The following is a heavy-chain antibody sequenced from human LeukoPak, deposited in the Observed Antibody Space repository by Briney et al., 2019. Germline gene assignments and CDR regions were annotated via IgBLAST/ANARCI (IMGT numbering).Heavy chain of an antibody. CDR1: GGSFSGYY. CDR2: IYHSGGT. D-gene: IGHD3-22*01. CDR3: TVVVVSYYYYYMDV. V-gene: IGHV4-34*03. Sequence: SETLSLTCAVYGGSFSGYYWSWIRQPPGKGLEWIGSIYHSGGTYYNPSLKSRVTISVDTSKNQFSLKLSSVTAADTAVYYCTVVVVSYYYYYMDVWGKGTTVTVSS. J-gene: IGHJ6*03.